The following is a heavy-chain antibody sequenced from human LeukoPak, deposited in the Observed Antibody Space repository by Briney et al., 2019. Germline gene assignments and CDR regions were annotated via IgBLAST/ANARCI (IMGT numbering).Heavy chain of an antibody. Sequence: GGSVKVSCKASGYTFTGYYMHWVRQAPGQGLEWMGWINPNSGGTNYAQKFQGRVTMTRDTSISTAYMELSRLRSDDTAVYYCAATIFGVANPDYWGQGTLVTVSS. CDR1: GYTFTGYY. CDR3: AATIFGVANPDY. J-gene: IGHJ4*02. D-gene: IGHD3-3*01. CDR2: INPNSGGT. V-gene: IGHV1-2*02.